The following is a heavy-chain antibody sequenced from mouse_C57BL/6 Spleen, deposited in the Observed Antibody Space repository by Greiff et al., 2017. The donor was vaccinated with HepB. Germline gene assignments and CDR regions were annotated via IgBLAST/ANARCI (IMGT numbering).Heavy chain of an antibody. D-gene: IGHD2-4*01. V-gene: IGHV3-6*01. CDR1: GYSITSGYY. CDR2: ISYDGSN. CDR3: AREGYYDYSFFDY. Sequence: ESGPGLVKPSQSLSLTCSVTGYSITSGYYWNWIRQFPGNKLEWMGYISYDGSNNYNPSLKNRISITRDTSKNQFFLKLKSVTTEDTATYYCAREGYYDYSFFDYWGQGTTLTVSS. J-gene: IGHJ2*01.